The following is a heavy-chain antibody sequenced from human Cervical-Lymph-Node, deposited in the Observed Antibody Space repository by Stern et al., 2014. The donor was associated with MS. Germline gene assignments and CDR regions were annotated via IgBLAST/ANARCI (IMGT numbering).Heavy chain of an antibody. CDR3: ARGVTAVTNYVPNWCFDL. CDR2: VYYSGIT. CDR1: GASITNRDY. D-gene: IGHD4-11*01. Sequence: QVQLQESGPGLVKPSETLSLTCTVSGASITNRDYWGWIRQPPGKGLEWIGSVYYSGITYYRPSLKSGPAIPRDTSRNKFSLRLTSVTATDTAVYFCARGVTAVTNYVPNWCFDLWGRGTLVTVSS. V-gene: IGHV4-39*02. J-gene: IGHJ2*01.